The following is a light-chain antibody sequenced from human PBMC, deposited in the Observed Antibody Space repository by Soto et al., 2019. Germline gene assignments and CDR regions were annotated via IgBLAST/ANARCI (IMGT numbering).Light chain of an antibody. CDR2: DAS. CDR1: QSVSSY. J-gene: IGKJ4*01. CDR3: QQRSNWPLT. Sequence: EIVLTQSPATLSLSPGEIATLSCRASQSVSSYLAWYQQKPGQAPRLLIYDASNRATGIPARFSGSGSGTDFNLTLSSLEPEDFAVYYCQQRSNWPLTFGGGTKVEIK. V-gene: IGKV3-11*01.